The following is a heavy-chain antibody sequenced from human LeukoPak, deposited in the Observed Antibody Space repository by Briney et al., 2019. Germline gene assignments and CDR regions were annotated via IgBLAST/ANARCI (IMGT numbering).Heavy chain of an antibody. V-gene: IGHV3-30*03. D-gene: IGHD4-17*01. Sequence: GRSLRLSCAASGFTFSSYGMHWVRQAPGKGLEWVAVISYDGSNKYYAGSVKGRFTISRDNSKNTLYLQMNSLRAEDTAVYYCAPGGDYTFFDYWGQGTLVTVSS. CDR1: GFTFSSYG. CDR2: ISYDGSNK. J-gene: IGHJ4*02. CDR3: APGGDYTFFDY.